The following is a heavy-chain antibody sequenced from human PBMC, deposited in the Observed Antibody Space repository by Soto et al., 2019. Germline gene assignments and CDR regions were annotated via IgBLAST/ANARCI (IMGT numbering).Heavy chain of an antibody. CDR2: INPNSGGT. CDR1: GYTFTGYY. Sequence: ASVKVSCKASGYTFTGYYMHWVRQAPGQGLEWMGWINPNSGGTNYAQKFQGWVTMTRDTSISTAYMELSRLRSDDTAVYYCARGGTYCSGGSCYVHFDYWGQGTLVT. V-gene: IGHV1-2*04. D-gene: IGHD2-15*01. J-gene: IGHJ4*02. CDR3: ARGGTYCSGGSCYVHFDY.